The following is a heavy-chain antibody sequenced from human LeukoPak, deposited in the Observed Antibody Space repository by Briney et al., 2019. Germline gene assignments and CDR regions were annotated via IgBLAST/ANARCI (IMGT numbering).Heavy chain of an antibody. CDR3: ARGKIVVVPTTFLYYYYYMDV. J-gene: IGHJ6*03. CDR1: GGSISSSSYY. V-gene: IGHV4-39*07. Sequence: PSETLSLTCTVSGGSISSSSYYWGWIRQPPGKGLEWIGSIYYSGSTYYNPSLKSRVTISVDTSKNQFSLKLSPVTAADTAVYYCARGKIVVVPTTFLYYYYYMDVWGKGTTVTVSS. CDR2: IYYSGST. D-gene: IGHD2-2*01.